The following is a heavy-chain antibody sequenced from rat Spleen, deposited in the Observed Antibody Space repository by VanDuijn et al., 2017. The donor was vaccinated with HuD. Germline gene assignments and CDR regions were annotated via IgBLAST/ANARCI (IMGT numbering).Heavy chain of an antibody. Sequence: EVQLVESGGGLVQPGRSLKLSCAASGFTFSNYGMHWVRQAPGKGLEWVSSISNDGVNTYYPDSVKGRFTISRDNAENIAFLRMNSLKSEDTGTYYCAVAGYGYWGQGVMVTVSS. D-gene: IGHD1-7*01. CDR2: ISNDGVNT. V-gene: IGHV5-58*01. CDR1: GFTFSNYG. CDR3: AVAGYGY. J-gene: IGHJ2*01.